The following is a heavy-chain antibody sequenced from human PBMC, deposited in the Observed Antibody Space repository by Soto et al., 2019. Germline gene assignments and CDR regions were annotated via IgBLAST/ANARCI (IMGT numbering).Heavy chain of an antibody. CDR2: ISDSGHST. V-gene: IGHV3-23*01. Sequence: EVQLLESGGGLVQPGGSLRLSCAASGFTFASNAMNWVRQAPGKGRQWVSAISDSGHSTYYADSVKGRFTISRDNSKHTLYLQMNNLRAEDTALYYCARDLGAGSPNWFDPWGLGTLVTVSS. J-gene: IGHJ5*02. CDR1: GFTFASNA. D-gene: IGHD2-15*01. CDR3: ARDLGAGSPNWFDP.